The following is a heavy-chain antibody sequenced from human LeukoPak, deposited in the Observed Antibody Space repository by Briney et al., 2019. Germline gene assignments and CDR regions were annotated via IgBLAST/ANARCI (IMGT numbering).Heavy chain of an antibody. CDR3: ARDQSSSAPRYWYFDL. V-gene: IGHV4-61*08. CDR1: GGSISSGGNY. D-gene: IGHD6-13*01. Sequence: PSETLSLTCTVSGGSISSGGNYWSWIRQHPGKGLEWIGYIYYSGSTNYNPSLKSRVTISVDTSKNQFSLKLSSVTAADTAVYYCARDQSSSAPRYWYFDLWGRGTLVTVSS. CDR2: IYYSGST. J-gene: IGHJ2*01.